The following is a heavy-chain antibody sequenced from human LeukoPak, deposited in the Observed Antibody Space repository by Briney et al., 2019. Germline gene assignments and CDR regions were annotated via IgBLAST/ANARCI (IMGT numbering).Heavy chain of an antibody. D-gene: IGHD3-9*01. J-gene: IGHJ5*01. CDR2: ISYDGSDK. V-gene: IGHV3-30-3*01. CDR3: ARAYFGSGFDS. CDR1: GFTFSSYA. Sequence: AGGSLRLSCAASGFTFSSYAMHWVRQAPGKGLEWVAIISYDGSDKYYADSVKGRLTISRDNSKSTLYLQMNSLIVEDTAVYFCARAYFGSGFDSWGQGTLVTVSS.